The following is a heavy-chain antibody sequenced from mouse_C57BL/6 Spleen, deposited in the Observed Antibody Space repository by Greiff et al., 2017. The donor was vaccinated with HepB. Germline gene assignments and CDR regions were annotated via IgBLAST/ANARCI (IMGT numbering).Heavy chain of an antibody. CDR2: IYPGSGNT. J-gene: IGHJ1*03. CDR3: AREGELGREYFDV. V-gene: IGHV1-76*01. D-gene: IGHD4-1*01. CDR1: GYTFTDYY. Sequence: QVHVKQSGAELVRPGASVKLSCKASGYTFTDYYINWVKQRPGQGLEWIARIYPGSGNTYYNEKFKGKATLTAEKSSSTAYMQLSSLTSEDSAVYFCAREGELGREYFDVWGTGTTVTVSS.